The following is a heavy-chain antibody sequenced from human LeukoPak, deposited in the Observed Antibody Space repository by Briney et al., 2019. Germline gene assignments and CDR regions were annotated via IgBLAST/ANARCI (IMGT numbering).Heavy chain of an antibody. CDR1: GYSISSGYY. J-gene: IGHJ4*02. CDR3: ARQDCSGGSCYSDY. V-gene: IGHV4-38-2*02. Sequence: SETLSLTCTVSGYSISSGYYWGWIRQPPGKGLEWIGSIYHSGSTYYNPSLENRVTISVDTSKNQFSLKLSSVTAADTAVYYCARQDCSGGSCYSDYWGQGTLVTVSS. CDR2: IYHSGST. D-gene: IGHD2-15*01.